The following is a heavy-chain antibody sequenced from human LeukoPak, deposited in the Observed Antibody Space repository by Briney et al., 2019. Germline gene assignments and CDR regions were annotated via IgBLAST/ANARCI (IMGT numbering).Heavy chain of an antibody. Sequence: PGGSLRLSCAASGFTFSSYGMHWVRQAPGKGLEWVAVIWYDGSNKYYADSVKGRFTISRDNSKNTLYLQMNSLRAEDTAVYYCARDTHPPHYYDSSGMGIWGQGTMVTVSS. CDR2: IWYDGSNK. CDR3: ARDTHPPHYYDSSGMGI. CDR1: GFTFSSYG. D-gene: IGHD3-22*01. J-gene: IGHJ3*02. V-gene: IGHV3-33*01.